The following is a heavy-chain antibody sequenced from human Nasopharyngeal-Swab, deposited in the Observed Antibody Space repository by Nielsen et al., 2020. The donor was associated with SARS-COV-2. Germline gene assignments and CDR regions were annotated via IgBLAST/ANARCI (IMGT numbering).Heavy chain of an antibody. Sequence: WIRQPPGKGLEGSGYIYYSGSTHYNPSLKSRVTTSVDTTKNQFPLKLSFATAADTAVYYCARQIYDFWSGYGLVYYYYMDVWGKGTTVTVSS. CDR2: IYYSGST. CDR3: ARQIYDFWSGYGLVYYYYMDV. D-gene: IGHD3-3*01. J-gene: IGHJ6*03. V-gene: IGHV4-59*08.